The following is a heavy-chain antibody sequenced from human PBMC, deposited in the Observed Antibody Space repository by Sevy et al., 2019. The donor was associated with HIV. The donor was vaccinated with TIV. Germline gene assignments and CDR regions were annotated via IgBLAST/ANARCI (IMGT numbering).Heavy chain of an antibody. V-gene: IGHV3-7*01. Sequence: GGSLRLSCAASGFTFSSYWMSWVRQAPGKGLEWVANIKQGGTEKYYVDSVKGRFTISRDNAKNSLYLQMNSLRAGDTAVYYCARGYCSGGSCYYYYYGMDVWGQGTTVTVSS. CDR2: IKQGGTEK. CDR3: ARGYCSGGSCYYYYYGMDV. D-gene: IGHD2-15*01. CDR1: GFTFSSYW. J-gene: IGHJ6*02.